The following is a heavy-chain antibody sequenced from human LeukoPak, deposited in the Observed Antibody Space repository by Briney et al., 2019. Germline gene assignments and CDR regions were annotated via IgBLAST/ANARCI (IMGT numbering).Heavy chain of an antibody. CDR3: ARRWGSYNWNYDAFDI. CDR1: GYTFTGYY. V-gene: IGHV1-2*02. Sequence: ASVKVSCKASGYTFTGYYMHWVRQAPGQGLEWMGWINPNSGGTNYAQKFQGRVTMTRDTSISTAYMELSRLRSDDTAVYYCARRWGSYNWNYDAFDIWGQGTMVTVSS. CDR2: INPNSGGT. D-gene: IGHD1-7*01. J-gene: IGHJ3*02.